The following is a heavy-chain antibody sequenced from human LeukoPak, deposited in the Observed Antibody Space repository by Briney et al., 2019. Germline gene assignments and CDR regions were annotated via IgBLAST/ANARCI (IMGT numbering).Heavy chain of an antibody. D-gene: IGHD2-15*01. V-gene: IGHV4-59*08. CDR1: GDSMTNYY. CDR2: IFYSGRT. Sequence: SETLSLTCIFSGDSMTNYYWNWIRQPPGKGLEWIRYIFYSGRTNYNPSLKSRVTMSVDTSKKQFTLNLTSVTAADTAVYYCARPARYCSSGSCYSDWYFDLWGRGTLVTVSS. CDR3: ARPARYCSSGSCYSDWYFDL. J-gene: IGHJ2*01.